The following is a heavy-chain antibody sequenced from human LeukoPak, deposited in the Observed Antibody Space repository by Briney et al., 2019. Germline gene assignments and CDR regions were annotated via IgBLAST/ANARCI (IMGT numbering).Heavy chain of an antibody. Sequence: GASVKVSCKASGYTFTGYYMHWVRQAPGQGLEWMGWINPNSGGTNYAQKFQGRVTMTGDTSISTAYMELSRLRSDDTAVYYCARVNYYDSSGYYYVWGQGTLVTVSS. CDR3: ARVNYYDSSGYYYV. J-gene: IGHJ4*02. CDR2: INPNSGGT. CDR1: GYTFTGYY. D-gene: IGHD3-22*01. V-gene: IGHV1-2*02.